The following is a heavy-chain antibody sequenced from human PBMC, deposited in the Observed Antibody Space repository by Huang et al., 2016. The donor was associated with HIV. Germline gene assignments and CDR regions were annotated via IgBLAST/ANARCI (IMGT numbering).Heavy chain of an antibody. CDR2: IIGTGNTP. D-gene: IGHD3-10*01. V-gene: IGHV3-23*01. J-gene: IGHJ4*02. CDR3: AKVRGSGSFYNDN. CDR1: GFTFNSYA. Sequence: EVQLLESGGGLVQPGGSLRLSCAASGFTFNSYAMSWFRQAPGKGLECVSAIIGTGNTPYYADSVKGRFTISRDNARNTLYLQLNSLRPDDTAIYYCAKVRGSGSFYNDNWGQGTLVTVSS.